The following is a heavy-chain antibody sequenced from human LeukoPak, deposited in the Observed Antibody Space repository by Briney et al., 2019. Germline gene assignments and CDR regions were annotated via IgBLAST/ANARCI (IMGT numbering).Heavy chain of an antibody. CDR1: GFTVSSNY. CDR3: ASALCPFGY. J-gene: IGHJ4*02. Sequence: PGGSLRLSCAVSGFTVSSNYMSWVRQAPGKGLEWVSVIYSGGSTSYADSVKGRFTISRDNSKNTLYLQMNTLRAEDTAVYYCASALCPFGYWGQGTLVTVSS. V-gene: IGHV3-53*01. CDR2: IYSGGST. D-gene: IGHD2-2*01.